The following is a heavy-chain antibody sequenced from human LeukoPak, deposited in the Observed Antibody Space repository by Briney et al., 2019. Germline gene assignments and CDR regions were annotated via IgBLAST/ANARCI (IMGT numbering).Heavy chain of an antibody. Sequence: SETLSLTCTVSGGSISSYYWSWIRQPPGKGVEWIGYIYYSGITNYKPSLKSRVTISVETSKNQFSLKLRSVTAADTAVYYCARVTGYMIEDYFDYWGQGTLVTVSS. D-gene: IGHD3-22*01. CDR3: ARVTGYMIEDYFDY. J-gene: IGHJ4*02. CDR1: GGSISSYY. V-gene: IGHV4-59*01. CDR2: IYYSGIT.